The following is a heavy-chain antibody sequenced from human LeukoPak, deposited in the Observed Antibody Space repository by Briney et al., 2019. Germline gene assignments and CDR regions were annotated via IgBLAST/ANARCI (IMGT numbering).Heavy chain of an antibody. Sequence: PSETLSLTCTVSGDSISTSNSYWGWLRQPPGKGLEWIGSIYYSGNTYYTSSLKSRVTISVDTSKNQFSLKLASLTAADTAVYYCARRPIVGSTGFYFDPWGPGTLVTVSS. CDR3: ARRPIVGSTGFYFDP. CDR2: IYYSGNT. V-gene: IGHV4-39*01. D-gene: IGHD1-26*01. CDR1: GDSISTSNSY. J-gene: IGHJ5*02.